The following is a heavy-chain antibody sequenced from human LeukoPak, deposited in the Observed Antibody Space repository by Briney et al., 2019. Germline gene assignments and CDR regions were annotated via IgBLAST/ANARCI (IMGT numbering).Heavy chain of an antibody. V-gene: IGHV3-23*01. D-gene: IGHD2-21*01. CDR1: GFSFKKYG. CDR2: ISGSGGVT. CDR3: VKDGEVVVPSLFGSNRPTVFHY. Sequence: GGSLRLSCEVSGFSFKKYGMSWVRQDPGKGLEWVSGISGSGGVTHYADSVKGRFTISRDNSKNTLYLEMNSLRAEDTAIYYCVKDGEVVVPSLFGSNRPTVFHYWGQGTPVTVSS. J-gene: IGHJ4*02.